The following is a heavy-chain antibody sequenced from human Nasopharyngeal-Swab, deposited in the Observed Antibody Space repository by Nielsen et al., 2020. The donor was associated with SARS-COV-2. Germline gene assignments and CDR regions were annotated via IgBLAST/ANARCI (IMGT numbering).Heavy chain of an antibody. CDR3: ARDGLDYDFWSAYFMDV. CDR2: ISSSSSYI. CDR1: GFTFNNYN. V-gene: IGHV3-21*01. Sequence: GGSLRLSCAASGFTFNNYNFNWVRQAPGKGLEWVSSISSSSSYIYYADSVKGRFTISRDIAKNSLYLQMNSLRAEDTAVYYCARDGLDYDFWSAYFMDVWGQGTTVTVSS. J-gene: IGHJ6*02. D-gene: IGHD3-3*01.